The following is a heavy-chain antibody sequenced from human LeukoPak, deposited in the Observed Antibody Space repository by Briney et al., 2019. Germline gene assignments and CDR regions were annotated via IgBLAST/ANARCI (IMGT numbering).Heavy chain of an antibody. J-gene: IGHJ3*02. V-gene: IGHV1-2*02. D-gene: IGHD3-22*01. CDR1: GYTFTGYY. Sequence: ASVKVSCKASGYTFTGYYMHWVRQAPGQGLEWMGWINPNSGGTNYAQKFQGRVTMTRDTSISTAYMELSRLRSDDTAVYYCAREITMIVVVITHNRAFDIWGQGTMVTVSS. CDR2: INPNSGGT. CDR3: AREITMIVVVITHNRAFDI.